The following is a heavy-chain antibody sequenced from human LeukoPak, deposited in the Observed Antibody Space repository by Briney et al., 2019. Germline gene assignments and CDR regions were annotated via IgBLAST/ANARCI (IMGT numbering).Heavy chain of an antibody. CDR3: ARDRYGGNSGEFDY. CDR1: GGSISSYY. Sequence: SETLSLTCTVSGGSISSYYWSLIRQSPGKALEWIGYIYYTGTTNYNPSLKSRVTILVDTSKNQFSLKLSSVTAADTAVYYCARDRYGGNSGEFDYWGQGTLVTVSS. V-gene: IGHV4-59*01. CDR2: IYYTGTT. J-gene: IGHJ4*02. D-gene: IGHD4-23*01.